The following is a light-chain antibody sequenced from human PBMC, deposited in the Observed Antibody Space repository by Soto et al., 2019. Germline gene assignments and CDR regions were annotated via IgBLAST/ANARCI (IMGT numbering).Light chain of an antibody. V-gene: IGLV1-47*02. J-gene: IGLJ1*01. Sequence: QSLLTQPASASVTAGQVVAISCSGGDSNIGSNSVYWYQHLPRMAPKLLIYYNNQRPSGVPDRFSGSRSGTSASLAIVWLRSEDEAVYYCAAWDASLSACVFGNGTKVTVL. CDR2: YNN. CDR1: DSNIGSNS. CDR3: AAWDASLSACV.